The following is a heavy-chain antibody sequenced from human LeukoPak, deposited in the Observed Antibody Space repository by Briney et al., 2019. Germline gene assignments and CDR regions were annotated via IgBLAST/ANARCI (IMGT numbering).Heavy chain of an antibody. CDR2: INHSGGA. CDR3: ARVPLRFLEPFDY. CDR1: GGSFIGYY. Sequence: PSETLSLTCAVYGGSFIGYYWSWIRQPPGKGLEWIGEINHSGGANYNPSLKSRVTISADTSKSQFSLKLGSVTAADTDVYYCARVPLRFLEPFDYWGQGTLVTVSS. J-gene: IGHJ4*02. V-gene: IGHV4-34*01. D-gene: IGHD3-3*01.